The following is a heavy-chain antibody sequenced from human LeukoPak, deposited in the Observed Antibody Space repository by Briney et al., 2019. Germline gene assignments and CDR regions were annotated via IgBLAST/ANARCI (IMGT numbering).Heavy chain of an antibody. Sequence: GGSLRLSCAASGFTVNSNYLSWVRQAPGKGLEWVSTLYNTGNTYYADSVKGRFSISRDNSKNTLFLQMNSLRAEDTAVYYCARLTPAAGRLYFVDWGPGILVTVSS. J-gene: IGHJ4*02. D-gene: IGHD6-13*01. CDR3: ARLTPAAGRLYFVD. V-gene: IGHV3-53*01. CDR1: GFTVNSNY. CDR2: LYNTGNT.